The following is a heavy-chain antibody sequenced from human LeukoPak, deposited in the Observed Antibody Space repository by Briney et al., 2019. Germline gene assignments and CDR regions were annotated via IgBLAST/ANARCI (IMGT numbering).Heavy chain of an antibody. V-gene: IGHV3-7*03. CDR2: INQGGSEK. CDR3: ASGNNDWSL. Sequence: GGSLRLSCVASGIDFNVYEFHWVRQSPGKGLEWVANINQGGSEKYYVDSVKGRFTISRDNAKNLVYLQMNSLRTEDTAVYYCASGNNDWSLGGQGTLVTVSS. CDR1: GIDFNVYE. D-gene: IGHD3-9*01. J-gene: IGHJ4*02.